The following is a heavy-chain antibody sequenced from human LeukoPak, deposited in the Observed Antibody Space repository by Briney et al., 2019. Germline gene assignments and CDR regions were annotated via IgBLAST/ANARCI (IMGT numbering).Heavy chain of an antibody. CDR2: MNPNSGNT. CDR1: GYTFTSYD. Sequence: ASVKVSCQASGYTFTSYDINWVRQATGQGLEWMGWMNPNSGNTGYAQKFQGRVTITRNTSISTAYMELSSLRSEDTAVYYCARGQNYYYYMDVWGKGTTVTVSS. CDR3: ARGQNYYYYMDV. J-gene: IGHJ6*03. V-gene: IGHV1-8*03.